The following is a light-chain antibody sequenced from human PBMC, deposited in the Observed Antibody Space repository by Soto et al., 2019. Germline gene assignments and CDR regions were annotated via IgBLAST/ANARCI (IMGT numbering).Light chain of an antibody. CDR3: QQYGTSPFT. J-gene: IGKJ3*01. CDR1: QNISSNY. Sequence: EIVLTQSPGTLSLSAGERATLSCRAGQNISSNYLAWYQQKPGQAPRLPIYGASSRATDIPDRFSGGGSGTHFTLTVNRLEPEDFAVYYCQQYGTSPFTFGPGTRVDIK. CDR2: GAS. V-gene: IGKV3-20*01.